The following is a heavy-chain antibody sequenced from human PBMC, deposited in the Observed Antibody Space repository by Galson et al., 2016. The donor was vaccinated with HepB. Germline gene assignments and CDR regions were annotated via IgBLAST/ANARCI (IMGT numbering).Heavy chain of an antibody. Sequence: CAISGDSVSNKTVAWNWIRQSPGRGLEWLGRTYYRSKWFHDYALFVKSRININPDTANNQFSLQLDSVTPADTAVYYCARDPFPVGDWFDAWGQGHLVTVSS. J-gene: IGHJ5*02. D-gene: IGHD1-26*01. CDR2: TYYRSKWFH. CDR3: ARDPFPVGDWFDA. CDR1: GDSVSNKTVA. V-gene: IGHV6-1*01.